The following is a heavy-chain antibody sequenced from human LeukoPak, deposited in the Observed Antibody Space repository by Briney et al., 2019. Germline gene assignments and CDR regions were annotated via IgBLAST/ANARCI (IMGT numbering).Heavy chain of an antibody. J-gene: IGHJ4*02. CDR2: IYYIGST. Sequence: SETLPLTCTVSGGSISSYYWSWIRQPPGKGLEWIGYIYYIGSTNYNPSLKSRVTISVDTSKNQFSLKLSSVTAADTAVYYCARYSSWYVDYWGQGTLVTVSS. V-gene: IGHV4-59*01. D-gene: IGHD6-13*01. CDR3: ARYSSWYVDY. CDR1: GGSISSYY.